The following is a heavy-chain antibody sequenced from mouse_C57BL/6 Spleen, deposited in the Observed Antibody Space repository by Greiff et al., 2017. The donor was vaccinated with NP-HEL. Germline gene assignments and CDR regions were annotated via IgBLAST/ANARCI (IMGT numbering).Heavy chain of an antibody. V-gene: IGHV1-47*01. CDR1: GFTFTTYP. J-gene: IGHJ4*01. CDR2: FDPYNDDT. Sequence: VQLVESGAELVKPGASVKMSCKASGFTFTTYPIEWMKQNHGKSLEWIGNFDPYNDDTKYNEKFKGKATLTAEKSSSTVYLELSRLTSDDSAVYYCERASDYDERGYYALDDWGQGTSVTVSS. D-gene: IGHD2-4*01. CDR3: ERASDYDERGYYALDD.